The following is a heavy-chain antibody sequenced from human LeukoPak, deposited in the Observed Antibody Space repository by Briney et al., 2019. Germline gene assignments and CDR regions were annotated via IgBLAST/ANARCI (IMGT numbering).Heavy chain of an antibody. CDR2: ISRDGRST. CDR3: TSDTVDTSLGIDY. Sequence: HPGGSLRLSCAASGFTFSSHWMHWVRQVPGEGLVWVSRISRDGRSTAYADSVKGRFTISRDNAKNTLYLQMNSLRAEDTAVYYCTSDTVDTSLGIDYWGLGTLVTVSS. D-gene: IGHD5-18*01. CDR1: GFTFSSHW. J-gene: IGHJ4*02. V-gene: IGHV3-74*01.